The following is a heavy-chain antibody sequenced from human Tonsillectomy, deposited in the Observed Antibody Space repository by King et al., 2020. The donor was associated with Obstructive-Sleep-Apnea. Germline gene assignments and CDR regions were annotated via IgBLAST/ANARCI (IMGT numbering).Heavy chain of an antibody. V-gene: IGHV3-23*04. CDR2: ISCSGGST. CDR1: GFTFSSYA. J-gene: IGHJ4*02. Sequence: VQLVESGGGLVQPGGSLRLSCAASGFTFSSYAMNWVRQAPGKGLEWVSTISCSGGSTYYADSVKGRFTISRDNSKNTLYLQMNSLRDEDTAVYYCAKDRLRYCCGVTLSTLFGFDYWGQGTLVTVSS. D-gene: IGHD2-15*01. CDR3: AKDRLRYCCGVTLSTLFGFDY.